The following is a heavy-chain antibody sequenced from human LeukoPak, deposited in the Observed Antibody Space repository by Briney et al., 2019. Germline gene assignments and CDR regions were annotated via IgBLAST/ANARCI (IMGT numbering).Heavy chain of an antibody. D-gene: IGHD6-13*01. J-gene: IGHJ4*02. CDR1: GFISSSYW. CDR3: ARSIPYGTTWYGRSDY. CDR2: VKPDGTTK. V-gene: IGHV3-7*03. Sequence: GGSLRLSCAASGFISSSYWMSWVRQAPGKGLEWVANVKPDGTTKFYVDSVRGRFTISRDNALNSLYLQMNSLRAEDTAIYYCARSIPYGTTWYGRSDYWGQGTLVTVSS.